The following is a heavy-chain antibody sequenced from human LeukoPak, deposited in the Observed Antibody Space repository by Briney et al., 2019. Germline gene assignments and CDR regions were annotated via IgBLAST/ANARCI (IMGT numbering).Heavy chain of an antibody. D-gene: IGHD3-3*01. CDR1: GGSISSGGYY. CDR3: ARLEGSGLFGY. Sequence: SETLSLTCTVSGGSISSGGYYWSWIRQYPGKGLEWIGYIYYSGSTYYNPSLKSRVTISIDTSKNHFSLKLSSVTAVDTALYYCARLEGSGLFGYWGQGTLVTVSS. V-gene: IGHV4-31*03. CDR2: IYYSGST. J-gene: IGHJ4*02.